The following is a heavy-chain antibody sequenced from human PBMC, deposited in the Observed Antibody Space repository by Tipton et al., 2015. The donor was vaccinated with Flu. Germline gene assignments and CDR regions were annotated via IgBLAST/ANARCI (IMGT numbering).Heavy chain of an antibody. D-gene: IGHD3-10*01. Sequence: LRLSCTVSGGSLSSYYWSWIRQPAGKGLERIGRIYTSGGTKFNPSLRGRLTMSVDASKKEFSLKLSSVTAADTAVYYCARGSGSGTFMIFDFWGQGTLVTVSS. V-gene: IGHV4-4*07. CDR1: GGSLSSYY. CDR3: ARGSGSGTFMIFDF. CDR2: IYTSGGT. J-gene: IGHJ4*02.